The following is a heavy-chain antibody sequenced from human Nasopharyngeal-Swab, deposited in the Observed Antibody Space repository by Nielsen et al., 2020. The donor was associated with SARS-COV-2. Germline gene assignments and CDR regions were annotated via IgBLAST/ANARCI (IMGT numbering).Heavy chain of an antibody. Sequence: VRQAPGKGLEWVANIKQDGSEKYYVDSVKGRFTISRDNAKNSLYLQMNSLRAEDTAVYYCAREYSSSDYYDYWGRGTLVTVSS. V-gene: IGHV3-7*03. CDR3: AREYSSSDYYDY. J-gene: IGHJ4*02. CDR2: IKQDGSEK. D-gene: IGHD6-6*01.